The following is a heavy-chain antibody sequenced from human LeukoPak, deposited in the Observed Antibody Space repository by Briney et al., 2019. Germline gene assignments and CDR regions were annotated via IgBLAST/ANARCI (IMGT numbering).Heavy chain of an antibody. D-gene: IGHD3-22*01. Sequence: GASVKVSCNASGGTFSSYAISWVRQAPGQGLEWMGGIIPIFGTANYAQKFQGRVTITADESTSTAYMELSSLRSEDTAVYYCSGSPDYYMDVWGKGTTVTVSS. CDR2: IIPIFGTA. V-gene: IGHV1-69*13. J-gene: IGHJ6*03. CDR1: GGTFSSYA. CDR3: SGSPDYYMDV.